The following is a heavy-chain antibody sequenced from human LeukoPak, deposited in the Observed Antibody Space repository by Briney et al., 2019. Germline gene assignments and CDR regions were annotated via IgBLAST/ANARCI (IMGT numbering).Heavy chain of an antibody. Sequence: GESLKISCKGSGYSFSNYWIGWVRQMPGKGLEWMGRIDPSDSYTNYSPSFQGHVTISADKSISTAYLQWSSLRASDTAMYYCARPGVATAGKRTSGMDIWGQGTTVTVSS. V-gene: IGHV5-10-1*01. CDR1: GYSFSNYW. J-gene: IGHJ6*02. CDR3: ARPGVATAGKRTSGMDI. CDR2: IDPSDSYT. D-gene: IGHD6-13*01.